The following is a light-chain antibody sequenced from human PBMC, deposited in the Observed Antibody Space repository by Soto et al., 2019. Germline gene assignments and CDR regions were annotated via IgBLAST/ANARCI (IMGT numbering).Light chain of an antibody. CDR1: QGISNY. J-gene: IGKJ1*01. CDR3: QKYNSAPWT. CDR2: AAS. Sequence: DIPMTQSPSSLSASVGDRVTITCRASQGISNYLAWYQQKPGKVPKLLIYAASTLQSGVASRFSGSGSGTDFPLTISSLQPEDVATYYCQKYNSAPWTFGQGTKVEIK. V-gene: IGKV1-27*01.